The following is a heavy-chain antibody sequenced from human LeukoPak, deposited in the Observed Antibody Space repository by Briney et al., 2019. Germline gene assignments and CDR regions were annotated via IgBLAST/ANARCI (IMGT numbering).Heavy chain of an antibody. CDR3: ASLPYCGADCYTDY. D-gene: IGHD2-21*02. J-gene: IGHJ4*02. CDR1: RFTFSSYS. V-gene: IGHV3-21*01. Sequence: GGSLRLSCAASRFTFSSYSMIWVRQAPGKGLEWVSSVSKNSNYIYYADSVKGRFTISRDNAKNSLYLQMNSLRAEDTAVYYCASLPYCGADCYTDYWGQGTLVIVSS. CDR2: VSKNSNYI.